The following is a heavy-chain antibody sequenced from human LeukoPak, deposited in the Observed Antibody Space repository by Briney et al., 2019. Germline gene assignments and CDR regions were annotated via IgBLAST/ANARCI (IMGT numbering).Heavy chain of an antibody. CDR2: IYTSGST. Sequence: SETLSLTCTVSGGPISSYYWSWIRQPAGKGLEWIGRIYTSGSTNYNPSLKSRVTMSVDTSKNQFSLKLSSVTAADTAVYYCARESTVTRAIDYWGQGTLVTVSS. D-gene: IGHD4-17*01. V-gene: IGHV4-4*07. CDR3: ARESTVTRAIDY. CDR1: GGPISSYY. J-gene: IGHJ4*02.